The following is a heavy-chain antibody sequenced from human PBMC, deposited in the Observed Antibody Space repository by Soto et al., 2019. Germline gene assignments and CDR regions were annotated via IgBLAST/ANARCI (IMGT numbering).Heavy chain of an antibody. CDR2: INPNSGGT. V-gene: IGHV1-2*02. J-gene: IGHJ5*02. D-gene: IGHD3-10*01. CDR3: ARAYYDGSGNWFDP. Sequence: QVQLVQSGAEVKKPGASVKVSCKASGYTFTGYYMHWVRQAPGQGLEWVGWINPNSGGTNYAQKFQGRVTMTMDTSISTAYMELSRLRSDDTAVYYCARAYYDGSGNWFDPWGQGTLVTVSS. CDR1: GYTFTGYY.